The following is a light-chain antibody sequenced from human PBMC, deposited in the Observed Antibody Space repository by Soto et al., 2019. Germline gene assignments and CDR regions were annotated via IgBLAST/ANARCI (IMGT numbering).Light chain of an antibody. V-gene: IGLV2-14*03. CDR1: SSDVGGYNY. J-gene: IGLJ1*01. Sequence: QPVLTQPASVSGSPGQSIAISCTGTSSDVGGYNYVSWYQQHPGKAPKLMIYDVTTRPSGVSNRFSGSKSGNMAALTISGLQAEDEADYYCSSYTSDTTGVFGTGTKVTVL. CDR3: SSYTSDTTGV. CDR2: DVT.